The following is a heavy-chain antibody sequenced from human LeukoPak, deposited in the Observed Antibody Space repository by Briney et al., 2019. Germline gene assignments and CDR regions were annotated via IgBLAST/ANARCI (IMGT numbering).Heavy chain of an antibody. D-gene: IGHD3-9*01. Sequence: RGSLRLSCAASGFTLSRYAMHWVRQAPGKGPEWVAVISYDGSIKYYADSVKGRFTISRDNSKNTVVLRLTSLRGEDTAVYCWARIGDQDDWEDPFDYWGQGTLVTVSS. CDR1: GFTLSRYA. V-gene: IGHV3-30*04. CDR3: ARIGDQDDWEDPFDY. J-gene: IGHJ4*02. CDR2: ISYDGSIK.